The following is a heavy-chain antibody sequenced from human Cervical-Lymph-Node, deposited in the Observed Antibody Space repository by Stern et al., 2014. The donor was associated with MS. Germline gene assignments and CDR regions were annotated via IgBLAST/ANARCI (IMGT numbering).Heavy chain of an antibody. Sequence: VQLVASGGGVVQPGRSLTLSCAASGFSLTNSSMHCVLQTPAQGLEWVAVMSFVGGNKKYGDSVKGRFSISRDMANNTLFLQMNSLRPEDTAVYYCMGVGDAMHVWGQGTTVIVSS. V-gene: IGHV3-30*03. CDR2: MSFVGGNK. CDR1: GFSLTNSS. CDR3: MGVGDAMHV. J-gene: IGHJ6*02.